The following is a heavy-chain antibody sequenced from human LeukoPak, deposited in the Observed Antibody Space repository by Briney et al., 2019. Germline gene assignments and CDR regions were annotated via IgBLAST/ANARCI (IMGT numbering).Heavy chain of an antibody. Sequence: PGGSLRLSCAASGFIFSIYSMNWVRQAPGKGLEWVSSISSSSIYIYYADSVKGRFTISRDNAKNSLYLQMNSLRAEDTAVYYCARGNGRGHNFDYWGQGTLVTVSS. CDR3: ARGNGRGHNFDY. CDR1: GFIFSIYS. D-gene: IGHD2-15*01. CDR2: ISSSSIYI. J-gene: IGHJ4*02. V-gene: IGHV3-21*01.